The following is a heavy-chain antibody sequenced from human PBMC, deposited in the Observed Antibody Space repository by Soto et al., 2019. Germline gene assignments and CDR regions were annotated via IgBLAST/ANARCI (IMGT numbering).Heavy chain of an antibody. CDR2: ISASGGET. CDR3: AKRAGYDVDY. Sequence: GGSLRLSCAASGFTFSSHAMIWVRQAPGKGLEWVSSISASGGETYYTDSVKGRFTVSRDDSQNTLYLQMNSLRVEDTAAYYCAKRAGYDVDYWGQGSLVTVSS. CDR1: GFTFSSHA. J-gene: IGHJ4*02. D-gene: IGHD5-12*01. V-gene: IGHV3-23*01.